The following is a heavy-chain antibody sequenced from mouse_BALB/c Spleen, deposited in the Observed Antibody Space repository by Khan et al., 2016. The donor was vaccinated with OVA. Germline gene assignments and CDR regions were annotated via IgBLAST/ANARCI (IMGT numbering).Heavy chain of an antibody. CDR3: TEGGGGNRFAY. CDR2: ISTYYGHA. CDR1: GYTFTDFT. J-gene: IGHJ3*01. V-gene: IGHV1S137*01. Sequence: QVQLKESGAELVRPGVSVKISCKGSGYTFTDFTMHWVKQSQAMRLEWIGVISTYYGHATYNQKFKDKATMTVDKSSSTAYMELARLTSEDSAIYYCTEGGGGNRFAYWGQGTLVTVSA.